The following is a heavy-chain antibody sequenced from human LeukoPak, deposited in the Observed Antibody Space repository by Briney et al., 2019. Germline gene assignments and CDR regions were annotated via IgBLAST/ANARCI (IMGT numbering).Heavy chain of an antibody. CDR2: IYSGGDT. V-gene: IGHV3-53*01. J-gene: IGHJ4*02. CDR1: GFTVSSNY. Sequence: VGSLRLSCAASGFTVSSNYMSWVRQAPGKGLEWVSVIYSGGDTYYADSVKGRFTISRDNSKNTLYLQMNTLRAEDTAVYYCARASGYSGYDPFDYWGQGTLVTVSS. CDR3: ARASGYSGYDPFDY. D-gene: IGHD5-12*01.